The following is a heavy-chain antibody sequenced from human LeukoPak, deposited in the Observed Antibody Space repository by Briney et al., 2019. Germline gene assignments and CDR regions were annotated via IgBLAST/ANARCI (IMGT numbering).Heavy chain of an antibody. V-gene: IGHV1-2*02. CDR1: GYTFTGYY. CDR3: ARQELDDYWYFDL. Sequence: ASAKVSCKASGYTFTGYYMHWVRQAPGQGLEWMGWINPNSGGTKYAQKFQGRVTMTRDTSISTAYMELSRLRSDDTAVYYCARQELDDYWYFDLWGRGTLVTVSS. CDR2: INPNSGGT. J-gene: IGHJ2*01. D-gene: IGHD1-26*01.